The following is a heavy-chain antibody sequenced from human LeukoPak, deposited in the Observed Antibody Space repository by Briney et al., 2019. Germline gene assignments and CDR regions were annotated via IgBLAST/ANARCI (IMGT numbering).Heavy chain of an antibody. CDR3: ARISSVYYDSRYYYWFDP. V-gene: IGHV4-39*01. J-gene: IGHJ5*02. CDR1: GGSISNSGSY. CDR2: IHSTGDT. Sequence: TSETLSLTCTVSGGSISNSGSYWGWIRQPPGKGLDWIGSIHSTGDTYYNPSLKSRVTISIDTSKNQFSLRLNSVSPADTAVYFCARISSVYYDSRYYYWFDPWGQGTLVTVSS. D-gene: IGHD3-22*01.